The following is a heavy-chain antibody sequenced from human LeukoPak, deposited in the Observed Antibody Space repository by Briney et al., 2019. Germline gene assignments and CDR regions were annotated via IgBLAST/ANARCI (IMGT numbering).Heavy chain of an antibody. CDR2: INPNSGGT. CDR3: AREMYYYDSSGYPAAFDI. V-gene: IGHV1-2*02. D-gene: IGHD3-22*01. J-gene: IGHJ3*02. Sequence: ASVKVSCKASGYTFTGYYMHWVRQAPGQGLEWMGWINPNSGGTNYAQKFQGRVTMTRDTSISTAYMELSRLRSDDTAVYYCAREMYYYDSSGYPAAFDIWGQGTMVTVSS. CDR1: GYTFTGYY.